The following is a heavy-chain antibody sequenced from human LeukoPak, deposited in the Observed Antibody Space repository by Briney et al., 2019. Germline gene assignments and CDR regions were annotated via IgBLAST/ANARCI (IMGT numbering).Heavy chain of an antibody. V-gene: IGHV3-23*01. CDR3: AKGGHVANWFDY. Sequence: PGGSLRLYCAASGFTFSSYAMSWVRQAPGKGLEWVSAISGSGGSTYYADSVKGRFTISRDNSKNTLYLQMNSLRAEDTAVYYCAKGGHVANWFDYWGQGTLVTVSS. D-gene: IGHD1-26*01. CDR2: ISGSGGST. J-gene: IGHJ4*02. CDR1: GFTFSSYA.